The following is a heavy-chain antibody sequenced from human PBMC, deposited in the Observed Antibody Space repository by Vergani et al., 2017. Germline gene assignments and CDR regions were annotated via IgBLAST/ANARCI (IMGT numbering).Heavy chain of an antibody. Sequence: QLLESGGGLIQPGGSLRLFCSASGFTFNSYAMTWVRQAPGKGLGWVSGINNNGGSTYYADSVKGRFTISRDNSKNTLYLQMTDLRAEDTATYYWAKVCGSTSCPYGGGAFDVWGHGTMVTVSS. CDR1: GFTFNSYA. V-gene: IGHV3-23*01. J-gene: IGHJ3*01. CDR3: AKVCGSTSCPYGGGAFDV. CDR2: INNNGGST. D-gene: IGHD2-2*01.